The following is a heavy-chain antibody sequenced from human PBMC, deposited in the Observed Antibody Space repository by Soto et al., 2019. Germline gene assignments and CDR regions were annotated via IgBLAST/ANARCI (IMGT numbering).Heavy chain of an antibody. J-gene: IGHJ6*02. CDR3: ARDLSIAADPSRMDV. D-gene: IGHD6-6*01. V-gene: IGHV4-59*01. Sequence: SETLSLTCTVSGPSISSSYWRSTRHPPGKGLEWIGYIYYSGGTNYNPPLKSRVTISVDTYKTQSSLKPSTGTAADTAVYYCARDLSIAADPSRMDVWGQGTTVTVSS. CDR2: IYYSGGT. CDR1: GPSISSSY.